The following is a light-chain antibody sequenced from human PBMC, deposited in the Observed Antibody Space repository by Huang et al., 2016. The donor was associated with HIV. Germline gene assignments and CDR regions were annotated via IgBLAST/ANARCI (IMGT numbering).Light chain of an antibody. CDR2: WAT. J-gene: IGKJ1*01. Sequence: DIVMTQSPDSLAVSPGERATINCKSSQTVLYSLNKKNYLAWFQQKPGRPPKLLSYWATTRASGVPGRFSGRGSGTDFTLTINNLQAENVAVYFCLQYYRVPQTFGHGTKVEIK. CDR3: LQYYRVPQT. V-gene: IGKV4-1*01. CDR1: QTVLYSLNKKNY.